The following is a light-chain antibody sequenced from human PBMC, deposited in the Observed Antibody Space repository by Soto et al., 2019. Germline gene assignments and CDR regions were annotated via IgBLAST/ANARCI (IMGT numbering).Light chain of an antibody. J-gene: IGLJ1*01. CDR3: SSYSSSSLYV. CDR1: SSDVGGYNY. Sequence: QSALTQPASVSGSPGQSLTISCTGTSSDVGGYNYVSWYQHHPGKAPKLMIYDVNNRPSGVSNRFFGSKSGNTASLTISGLKAEAEADYYCSSYSSSSLYVFGTATKVTVL. V-gene: IGLV2-14*03. CDR2: DVN.